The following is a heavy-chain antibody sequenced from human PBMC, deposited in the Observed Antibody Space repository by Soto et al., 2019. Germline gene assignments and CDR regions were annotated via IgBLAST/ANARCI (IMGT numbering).Heavy chain of an antibody. J-gene: IGHJ4*02. CDR1: GVTISSGGYY. V-gene: IGHV4-31*03. D-gene: IGHD4-17*01. CDR3: ASVIGGDSDYYFDY. CDR2: IYPSGRT. Sequence: SETLSLTCTVSGVTISSGGYYWGWIRQHPGKGLEWIGNIYPSGRTYYNPSLKCRLIMSGDTSKNHFSLNLNSVTAADTAMYFCASVIGGDSDYYFDYWGQGTLVTVSS.